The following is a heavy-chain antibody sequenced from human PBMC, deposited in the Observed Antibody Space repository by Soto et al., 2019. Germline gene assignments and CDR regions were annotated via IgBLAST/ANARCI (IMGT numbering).Heavy chain of an antibody. J-gene: IGHJ4*02. D-gene: IGHD3-16*01. CDR2: INAGNGNT. CDR3: AGVTGFYAPGY. CDR1: GYTFTSYA. V-gene: IGHV1-3*01. Sequence: QVQLVQSGAEVKKPGASVKVSCKASGYTFTSYAMHWVRQAPGQRLEWMGWINAGNGNTKYSQKFQGRVTITRDTIRSTAYMELGSLRFEDKALYFCAGVTGFYAPGYWGQGTLVTVSS.